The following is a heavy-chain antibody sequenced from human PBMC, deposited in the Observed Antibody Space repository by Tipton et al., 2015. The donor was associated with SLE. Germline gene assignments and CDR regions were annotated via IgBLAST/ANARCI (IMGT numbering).Heavy chain of an antibody. Sequence: TLSLTCTVSGGSIRSYYWSWIRQPPGQGLEWIGYVYYSEITSYNPSLKSRVTISLDTSKNQFSLKLTSVTAADTAVYYCARAGDLRDGFNFALDYWGQGTLATVSS. D-gene: IGHD5-24*01. V-gene: IGHV4-59*07. CDR3: ARAGDLRDGFNFALDY. CDR1: GGSIRSYY. J-gene: IGHJ4*02. CDR2: VYYSEIT.